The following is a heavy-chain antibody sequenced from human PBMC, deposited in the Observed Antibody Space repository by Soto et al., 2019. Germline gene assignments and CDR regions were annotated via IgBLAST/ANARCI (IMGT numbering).Heavy chain of an antibody. D-gene: IGHD3-10*01. J-gene: IGHJ4*02. V-gene: IGHV1-69*08. CDR2: IIPTLGVA. CDR1: GDTFSFNT. Sequence: QVQLVQSGAEVKKPGSSVKVSCKASGDTFSFNTISWVRQAPGQGLEWMGRIIPTLGVANYAQRFQGRATITADKSTSTAYMELSSLGSEDTAVYYCAKDVIRGLYCFDSWGQGTLVTVSS. CDR3: AKDVIRGLYCFDS.